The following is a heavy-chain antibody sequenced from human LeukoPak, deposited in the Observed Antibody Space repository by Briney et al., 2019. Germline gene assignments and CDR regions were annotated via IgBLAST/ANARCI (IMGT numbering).Heavy chain of an antibody. V-gene: IGHV1-3*01. CDR2: INAGNGNT. CDR1: GYTFTSYA. D-gene: IGHD6-19*01. CDR3: ARSTEGEDSSGIIDY. J-gene: IGHJ4*02. Sequence: ASVKVSCKASGYTFTSYAMHWVRQAPGQRLEWMGWINAGNGNTKYSQKFQGRVTITRDTSASTAYMELSSLRSEDTAVYYCARSTEGEDSSGIIDYWGQGTLVTVSS.